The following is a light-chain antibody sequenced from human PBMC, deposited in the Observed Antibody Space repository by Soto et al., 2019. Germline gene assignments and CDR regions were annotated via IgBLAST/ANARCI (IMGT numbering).Light chain of an antibody. Sequence: DIQMTQSPSSLSASVGDRVTITCRAGQSITTYLNWYQQKPGKAPNLLIYAASRLQSGVPSRFSGSGSGTDFTLTISSLQPEDFATYYCQESDAFPYTFGGGTKVEI. CDR2: AAS. CDR3: QESDAFPYT. J-gene: IGKJ4*01. V-gene: IGKV1-39*01. CDR1: QSITTY.